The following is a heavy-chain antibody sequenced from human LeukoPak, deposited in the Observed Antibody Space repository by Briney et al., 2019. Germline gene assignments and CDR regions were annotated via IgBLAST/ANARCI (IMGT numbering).Heavy chain of an antibody. CDR2: ISHSGTT. CDR3: AREGAVPGIDP. Sequence: SETLSLTCAVSGYSITSGFSWGWIRQTPGKALEWIGTISHSGTTDYKSTLESRLTISMDTSKNLFSLRLTSVTAADTAAYYCAREGAVPGIDPWGQGTLVTVSS. J-gene: IGHJ5*02. V-gene: IGHV4-38-2*02. D-gene: IGHD3-16*01. CDR1: GYSITSGFS.